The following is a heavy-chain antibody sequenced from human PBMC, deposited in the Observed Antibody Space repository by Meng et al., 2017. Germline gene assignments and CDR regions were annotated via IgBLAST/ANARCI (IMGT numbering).Heavy chain of an antibody. Sequence: VEPGVCLVKAEGSLRLFCAAAGFTCRDYYMTWIRQAPGKGLEWVSSISTTGSSIYYADSVKGRFSISRDNAENSLYLQINSLRVEDTAVYYCARDHGFLSWFDPWGQGTLVTAPQ. CDR1: GFTCRDYY. CDR3: ARDHGFLSWFDP. D-gene: IGHD2/OR15-2a*01. V-gene: IGHV3-11*04. J-gene: IGHJ5*02. CDR2: ISTTGSSI.